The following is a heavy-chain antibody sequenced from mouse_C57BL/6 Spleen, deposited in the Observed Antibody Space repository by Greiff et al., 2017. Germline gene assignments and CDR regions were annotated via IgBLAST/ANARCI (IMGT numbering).Heavy chain of an antibody. CDR3: ARGDAMGY. V-gene: IGHV1-69*01. Sequence: VQLQQPGAELVMPGASVKLSCKASGYTFTSYWMHWVKQRPGQGLEWIGEIDPSDSYTNYNQKFKGKSTLTVDKSSSTAYMQLSSLTSEDSAVYYFARGDAMGYWGQGTSVTFSS. CDR2: IDPSDSYT. CDR1: GYTFTSYW. J-gene: IGHJ4*01.